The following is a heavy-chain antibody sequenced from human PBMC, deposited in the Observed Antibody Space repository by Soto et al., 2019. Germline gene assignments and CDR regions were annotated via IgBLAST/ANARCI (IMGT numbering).Heavy chain of an antibody. V-gene: IGHV3-66*01. Sequence: EVQLVESGGDLVQPGGSLRLSCAASGFTVSSHYMNWVRQAPGKGLEWVSLIQNGGSTFYADSVKGRFTISRDNSKNPMFLQMNSLRIQDPGMYYCSRDRVYFSSGKCYGVPIEVGGRGTTVTVS. D-gene: IGHD3-22*01. CDR3: SRDRVYFSSGKCYGVPIEV. CDR2: IQNGGST. J-gene: IGHJ6*03. CDR1: GFTVSSHY.